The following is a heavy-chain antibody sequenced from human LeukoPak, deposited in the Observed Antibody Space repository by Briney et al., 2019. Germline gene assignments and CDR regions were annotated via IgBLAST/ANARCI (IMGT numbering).Heavy chain of an antibody. CDR1: GFTFSSYW. Sequence: GGSLRLSCAASGFTFSSYWMSWVRQAPGKGLEWVANFKQDVSEKYYVDSVKGRFTISRDNAKNSLYLQMNSLRAEDTAVYYCARGRSFRHYYYYMDVWGKGTTVTVSS. J-gene: IGHJ6*03. V-gene: IGHV3-7*01. CDR2: FKQDVSEK. D-gene: IGHD2-15*01. CDR3: ARGRSFRHYYYYMDV.